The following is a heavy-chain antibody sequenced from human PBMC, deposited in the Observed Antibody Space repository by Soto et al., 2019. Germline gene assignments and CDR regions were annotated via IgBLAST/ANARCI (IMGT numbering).Heavy chain of an antibody. CDR2: IYYSGST. D-gene: IGHD2-2*01. CDR3: ARRRVPAAMVYFDY. CDR1: GGSVSSGSYY. V-gene: IGHV4-61*01. Sequence: QVQLHESGPGLVKPSETLSLTCTVSGGSVSSGSYYWSWIRQPPGMGLEWIGYIYYSGSTNYNPSLKSRVTISVDTSKNQFSLKLSSVTAADTAVYYCARRRVPAAMVYFDYWGQGTLVTVSS. J-gene: IGHJ4*02.